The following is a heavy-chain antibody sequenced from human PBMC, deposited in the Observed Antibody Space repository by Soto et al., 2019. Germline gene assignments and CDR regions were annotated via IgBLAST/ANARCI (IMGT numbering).Heavy chain of an antibody. V-gene: IGHV1-8*01. CDR3: VRQAGGASIPGDDY. J-gene: IGHJ4*02. CDR1: GYTFDAFD. D-gene: IGHD2-21*01. Sequence: QVQLLQSGAEVRKPGASVRVSCKASGYTFDAFDIHWVRQATGQGLELMGWMNPYTGVTAYTQTFRGRVSMTRDTSVSTAYMELTSLTSEGSAIYFCVRQAGGASIPGDDYLGQGTLVTVSS. CDR2: MNPYTGVT.